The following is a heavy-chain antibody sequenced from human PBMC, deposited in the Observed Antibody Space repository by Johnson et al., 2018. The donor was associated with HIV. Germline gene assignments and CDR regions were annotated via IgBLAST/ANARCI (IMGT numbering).Heavy chain of an antibody. Sequence: VQLVESGGGLVQPGGSLRLSCTASGFTFSDFRMSWVRQAPGRGLELVANINVDGREKYYVDSVEGRFTISRDNAKNSLFLQMNSLRAGDTAVYYCARAKGIAARPDAFDIWGQGTMVTVSS. V-gene: IGHV3-7*01. J-gene: IGHJ3*02. D-gene: IGHD6-6*01. CDR1: GFTFSDFR. CDR3: ARAKGIAARPDAFDI. CDR2: INVDGREK.